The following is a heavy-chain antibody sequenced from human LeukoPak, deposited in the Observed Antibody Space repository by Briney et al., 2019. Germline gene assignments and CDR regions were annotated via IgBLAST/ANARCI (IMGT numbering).Heavy chain of an antibody. D-gene: IGHD3-10*01. Sequence: PGGSLRLSCAASGFTFSSYWMSWVRQAPGKGLEWVANIEQDGSEKNYLDSVKGRFTISRDNAKNSLYLQMNSLRAEDTAVYYCERDKEKGGSGSKFDYWGQGTLVTVSS. CDR1: GFTFSSYW. CDR2: IEQDGSEK. J-gene: IGHJ4*02. CDR3: ERDKEKGGSGSKFDY. V-gene: IGHV3-7*01.